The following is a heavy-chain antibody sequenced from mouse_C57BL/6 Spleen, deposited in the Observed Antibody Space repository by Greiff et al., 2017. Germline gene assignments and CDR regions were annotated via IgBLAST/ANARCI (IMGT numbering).Heavy chain of an antibody. CDR1: GFTFSSYG. V-gene: IGHV5-6*02. Sequence: DVMLVESGGDLVKPGGSLKLSCAASGFTFSSYGMSWVRQTPDKRLEWVATISSGGSYTYYPDSVKGRFTISRDKAKKTLYLQMSSLKSEDTAMYYCARQDPAYAMDYWGQGTSVTVSS. CDR3: ARQDPAYAMDY. J-gene: IGHJ4*01. CDR2: ISSGGSYT.